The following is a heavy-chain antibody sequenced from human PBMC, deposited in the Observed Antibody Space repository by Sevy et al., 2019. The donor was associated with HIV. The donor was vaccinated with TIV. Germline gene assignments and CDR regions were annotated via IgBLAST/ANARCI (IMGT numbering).Heavy chain of an antibody. J-gene: IGHJ4*02. CDR2: FDPEDGET. CDR3: AITKDYYDSSGYPFDY. CDR1: GYTLIQLS. V-gene: IGHV1-24*01. Sequence: ASVKVSCKVSGYTLIQLSMHWVRQVPGKGLEWMGSFDPEDGETIYAQKFQGRVTMTEETSTDTANMELSSLKSEDKAIFYCAITKDYYDSSGYPFDYWGQGTLVTVSS. D-gene: IGHD3-22*01.